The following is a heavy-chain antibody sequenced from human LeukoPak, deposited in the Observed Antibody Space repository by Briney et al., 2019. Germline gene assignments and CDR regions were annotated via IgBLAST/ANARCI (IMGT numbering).Heavy chain of an antibody. Sequence: GGSLRLSCAASGFTFSSYWMHWVRQAPGKGLVWVSRINSDGSSTSYADSVKGRFTISRDNAKNTLYLQMNSLRAEDTAVYYCAKGVGVVPAAVDYWGQGTLVTVSS. CDR3: AKGVGVVPAAVDY. D-gene: IGHD2-2*01. CDR2: INSDGSST. CDR1: GFTFSSYW. V-gene: IGHV3-74*01. J-gene: IGHJ4*02.